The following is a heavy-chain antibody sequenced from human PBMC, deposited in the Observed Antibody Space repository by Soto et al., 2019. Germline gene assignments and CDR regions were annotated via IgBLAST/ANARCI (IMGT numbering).Heavy chain of an antibody. V-gene: IGHV3-66*01. CDR3: ARGKKLELRNYYYYMDV. Sequence: PGGSLRLSCAASGFTVSSNYMSWDRQAPGKGLEWVSVIYSGGSTYYADSVKGRFTISRDNSKNTLYLQMNSLRAEDTAVYYCARGKKLELRNYYYYMDVWGKGTTVTVSS. CDR1: GFTVSSNY. CDR2: IYSGGST. J-gene: IGHJ6*03. D-gene: IGHD1-7*01.